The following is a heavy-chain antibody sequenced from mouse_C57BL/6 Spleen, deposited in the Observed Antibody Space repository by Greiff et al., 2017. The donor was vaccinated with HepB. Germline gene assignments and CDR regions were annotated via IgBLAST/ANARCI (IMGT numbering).Heavy chain of an antibody. CDR2: INYDGSST. CDR3: ARDREDWYFDV. CDR1: GFTFSDYY. Sequence: EVQLVESEGGLVQPGSSMKLSCTASGFTFSDYYMAWVRQVPEKGLEWVANINYDGSSTYYLDSLKSRFIISRDNAKNILYLQMSSLKSEDTATYYCARDREDWYFDVWGTGTTVTVSS. V-gene: IGHV5-16*01. J-gene: IGHJ1*03. D-gene: IGHD3-3*01.